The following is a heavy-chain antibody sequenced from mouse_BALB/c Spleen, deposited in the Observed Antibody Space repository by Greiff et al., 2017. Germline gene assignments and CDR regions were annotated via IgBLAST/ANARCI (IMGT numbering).Heavy chain of an antibody. V-gene: IGHV5-4*02. CDR3: ARDPPLGTGFAY. CDR2: ISDGGSYT. D-gene: IGHD4-1*01. CDR1: GFTFSDYY. Sequence: EVQLVESGGGLVKPGGSLKLSCAASGFTFSDYYMYWVRQTPEKRLEWVATISDGGSYTYYPDSVKGRFTISRDNAKNNLYLQMSSLKSEDTAMYYCARDPPLGTGFAYWGQGTLVTVSA. J-gene: IGHJ3*01.